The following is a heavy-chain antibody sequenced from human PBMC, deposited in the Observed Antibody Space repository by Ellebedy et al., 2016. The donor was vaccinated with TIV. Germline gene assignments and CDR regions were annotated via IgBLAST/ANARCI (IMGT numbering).Heavy chain of an antibody. CDR2: IHGGNGYT. CDR3: ARSADNYPYDS. J-gene: IGHJ4*02. V-gene: IGHV1-3*01. CDR1: GYTFTNYA. D-gene: IGHD5-24*01. Sequence: AASVKVSCKASGYTFTNYAIHWLRQAPGQRLEWMAWIHGGNGYTRYSDNFRGRVTITRDTSTTTAYMDLSGLRSEDTALYYCARSADNYPYDSWGQGTLVTVSS.